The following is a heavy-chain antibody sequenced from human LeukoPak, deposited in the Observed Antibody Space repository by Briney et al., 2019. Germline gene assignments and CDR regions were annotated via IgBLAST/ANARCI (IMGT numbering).Heavy chain of an antibody. CDR2: IRYDGSNK. D-gene: IGHD3-10*01. J-gene: IGHJ4*02. CDR1: GLTFSNYG. Sequence: GGSLRLSCAVSGLTFSNYGMHWVRQAPGEGLEWVAFIRYDGSNKYYADSVKGRFTISRDNSKNTLYLQMNSLSVEDTAVNYCARGGTWEWFGDQHWGQGTLVTVSS. CDR3: ARGGTWEWFGDQH. V-gene: IGHV3-30*02.